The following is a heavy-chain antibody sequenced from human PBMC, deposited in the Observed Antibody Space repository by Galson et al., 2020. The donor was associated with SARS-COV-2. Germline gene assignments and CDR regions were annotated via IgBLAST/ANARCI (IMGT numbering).Heavy chain of an antibody. D-gene: IGHD1-26*01. CDR2: INNRGTSI. CDR1: EFTFSPSD. Sequence: GESLKISCVASEFTFSPSDMNWVRQAPGKGLEWVAYINNRGTSIHYADSVKGRFTISRDNAKDSLYLQMNSLRDEDTATYYCVRDGSSGSYKWGQGTLVTVSS. J-gene: IGHJ4*02. CDR3: VRDGSSGSYK. V-gene: IGHV3-48*02.